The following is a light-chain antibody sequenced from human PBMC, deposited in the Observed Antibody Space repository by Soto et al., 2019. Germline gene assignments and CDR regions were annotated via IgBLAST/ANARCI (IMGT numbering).Light chain of an antibody. CDR3: SSYTGSNIV. CDR2: EVS. V-gene: IGLV2-14*02. Sequence: QSVLTQPASVSGSPGQSITISCTGTSSDVGSYNLVSWYQQHPGKAPKFMIYEVSNRPSGVSSRFSGSKSGNTASLTISGLQAEDDADYYCSSYTGSNIVFGGGTKLTVL. J-gene: IGLJ3*02. CDR1: SSDVGSYNL.